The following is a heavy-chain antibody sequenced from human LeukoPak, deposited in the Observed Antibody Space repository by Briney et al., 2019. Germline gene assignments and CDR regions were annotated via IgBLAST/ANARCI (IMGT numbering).Heavy chain of an antibody. CDR2: IYTSGST. D-gene: IGHD3-10*01. V-gene: IGHV4-61*02. CDR1: GGSISSGDYY. CDR3: ASSSYYGSGDFDY. J-gene: IGHJ4*02. Sequence: KPSQTLSLTCTVSGGSISSGDYYWSWIRQPAGKGLEWIGRIYTSGSTNYNPSLKSRVTISVDTSKNQFSLKLSSVTAADTAVYYCASSSYYGSGDFDYWGQGTLVTVSS.